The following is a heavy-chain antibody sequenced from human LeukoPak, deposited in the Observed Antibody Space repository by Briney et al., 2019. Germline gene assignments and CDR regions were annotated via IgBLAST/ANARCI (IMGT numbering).Heavy chain of an antibody. J-gene: IGHJ6*03. CDR1: GGSISSSSYY. CDR2: IYYSGST. V-gene: IGHV4-39*07. Sequence: SETLSLTCTVSGGSISSSSYYWGWIRQPPGKGLEWIGSIYYSGSTYYNPSLKSRVTISVDTSKNQFSLKLSSVTAADTAVYYCARVYLYYYYMDVWGKGTTVTVSS. CDR3: ARVYLYYYYMDV. D-gene: IGHD2-8*01.